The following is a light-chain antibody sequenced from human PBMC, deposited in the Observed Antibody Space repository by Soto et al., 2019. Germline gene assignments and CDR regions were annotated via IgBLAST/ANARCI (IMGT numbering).Light chain of an antibody. CDR1: SSDVGAYDY. Sequence: QSVLTQPASVSGSPGQSITISCTGTSSDVGAYDYVSWYQQHPGKAPKLMIYEVTNRPSGVSSRFSGSKSANTASLTISGLQTEDEAAYYCSSYTDTITLVVFGGGTKLTVL. CDR2: EVT. J-gene: IGLJ2*01. V-gene: IGLV2-14*01. CDR3: SSYTDTITLVV.